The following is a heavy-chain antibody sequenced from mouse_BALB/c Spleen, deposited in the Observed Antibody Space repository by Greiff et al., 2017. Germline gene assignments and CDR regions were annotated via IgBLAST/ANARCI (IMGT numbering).Heavy chain of an antibody. CDR3: ARSPYYFDY. V-gene: IGHV5-17*02. J-gene: IGHJ2*01. CDR1: GFTFSSFG. Sequence: DVQLVESGGGLVQPGGSRKLSCAASGFTFSSFGMHWVRQAPEKGLEWVAYISSGSSTIYYADTVKGRFTISRDNPKNTLFLQMTSLRSEDTAMYYCARSPYYFDYWGQGTTLTVSS. CDR2: ISSGSSTI.